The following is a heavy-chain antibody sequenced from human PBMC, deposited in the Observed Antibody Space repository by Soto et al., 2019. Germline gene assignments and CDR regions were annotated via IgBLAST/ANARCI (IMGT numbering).Heavy chain of an antibody. CDR2: RAYEGSKK. D-gene: IGHD3-10*01. CDR3: AKDQLLWFGELSLTDY. CDR1: GFTFSSYG. Sequence: GGSLRVSCGACGFTFSSYGRQWVRQTPEKGQEGVAGRAYEGSKKYYADSVKGRFTISRDNSKNTLYLQMHSLRAEDTAVFYCAKDQLLWFGELSLTDYWGQGTLVTVSS. J-gene: IGHJ4*02. V-gene: IGHV3-30*18.